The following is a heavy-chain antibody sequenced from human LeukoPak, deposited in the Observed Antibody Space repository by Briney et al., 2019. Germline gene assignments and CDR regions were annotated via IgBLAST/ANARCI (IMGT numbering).Heavy chain of an antibody. Sequence: SETLSLTCTVSGGSISSSSYYWGWIRQPPGKGLEWIGSIYYSGSTYYNPSLKSRVTISVDTSKNQFSLKLSSVTAADTAVYYCARLATVTTETGRRGRWKSLSYFDYWGQGTLVTVSS. D-gene: IGHD4-11*01. J-gene: IGHJ4*02. CDR3: ARLATVTTETGRRGRWKSLSYFDY. CDR1: GGSISSSSYY. CDR2: IYYSGST. V-gene: IGHV4-39*01.